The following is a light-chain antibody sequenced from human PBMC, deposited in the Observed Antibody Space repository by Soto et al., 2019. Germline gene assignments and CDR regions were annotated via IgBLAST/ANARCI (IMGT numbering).Light chain of an antibody. V-gene: IGKV3-11*01. J-gene: IGKJ1*01. CDR1: HSVGSS. CDR3: QQRSNWPPGGA. CDR2: DSS. Sequence: EIVLTQSPATLSLSPGERATLSCRASHSVGSSLAWYQQKPGQAPRLLIYDSSNRATGIPARFSGSGSGTDFTLTISSLEPEDFAVYYCQQRSNWPPGGAFGQGTKVDIK.